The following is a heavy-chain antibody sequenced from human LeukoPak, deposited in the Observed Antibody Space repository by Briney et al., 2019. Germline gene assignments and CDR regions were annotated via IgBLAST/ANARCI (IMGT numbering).Heavy chain of an antibody. CDR2: IIPIFGTA. CDR1: GGTFSRYS. D-gene: IGHD6-19*01. V-gene: IGHV1-69*05. CDR3: ARDLAVAGIFDY. Sequence: GSSVKVSCKASGGTFSRYSISWVRQAPGQGLEWMGGIIPIFGTANYAQKFQGRVTITTDESTSTAYMELNSLRSEDTAVYYCARDLAVAGIFDYWGQGTLVTVSS. J-gene: IGHJ4*02.